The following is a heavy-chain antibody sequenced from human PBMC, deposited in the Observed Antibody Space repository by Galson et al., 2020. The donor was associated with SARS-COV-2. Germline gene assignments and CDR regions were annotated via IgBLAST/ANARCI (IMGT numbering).Heavy chain of an antibody. J-gene: IGHJ5*02. D-gene: IGHD3-3*01. CDR3: ARDQSGYVNYFDP. CDR1: GFTLSNSA. CDR2: ISGSGRTI. V-gene: IGHV3-48*01. Sequence: GESLKISCAASGFTLSNSAMHWVRQAPGKGLEWVSYISGSGRTIYYADSAKGRFTISRDTAKNSLYLQMNRLRVEDTAVDYCARDQSGYVNYFDPWGQGTRVTVSS.